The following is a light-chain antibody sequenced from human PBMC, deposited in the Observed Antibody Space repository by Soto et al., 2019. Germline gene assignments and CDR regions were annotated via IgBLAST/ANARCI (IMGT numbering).Light chain of an antibody. Sequence: EIVMTQSPVTLSVSPGERAILSCRASQSVNNNLAWYQQKAGQAPRLLIYAASTRATGIPDRISGSGSGTEFTLTISSLQSEDFAVYYCQQYNYWPPRTFGQGTKLEIQ. J-gene: IGKJ2*01. V-gene: IGKV3-15*01. CDR3: QQYNYWPPRT. CDR1: QSVNNN. CDR2: AAS.